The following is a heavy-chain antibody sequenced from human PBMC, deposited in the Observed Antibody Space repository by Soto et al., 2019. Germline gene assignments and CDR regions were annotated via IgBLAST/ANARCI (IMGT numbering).Heavy chain of an antibody. CDR2: IYYSGST. Sequence: PSETLSLTCTVSGGSISSSSYYWGWIRQPPGKGLEWIGSIYYSGSTYYNPSLKSRVTISVDTSKNQFSLKLSSVTAADTAVYYCAREDTVAGLPYYWGQGTLVTVSS. CDR3: AREDTVAGLPYY. D-gene: IGHD6-19*01. CDR1: GGSISSSSYY. V-gene: IGHV4-39*02. J-gene: IGHJ4*02.